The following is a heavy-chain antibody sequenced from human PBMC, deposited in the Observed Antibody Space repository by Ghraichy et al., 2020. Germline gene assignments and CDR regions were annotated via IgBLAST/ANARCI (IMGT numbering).Heavy chain of an antibody. D-gene: IGHD2-15*01. CDR1: GGSISSSSYY. V-gene: IGHV4-39*01. J-gene: IGHJ4*02. Sequence: ETLSLTCTVSGGSISSSSYYWGWIRQPPGKGLEWIGSIYYSGSTYTSKNQFSLKLSSVTAADTTVYYCARSLGRAVYYFDYWGQGTLVTVSS. CDR2: IYYSGST. CDR3: ARSLGRAVYYFDY.